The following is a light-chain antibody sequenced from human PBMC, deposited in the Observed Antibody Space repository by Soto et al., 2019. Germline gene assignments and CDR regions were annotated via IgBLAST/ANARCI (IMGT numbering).Light chain of an antibody. V-gene: IGKV1-5*03. CDR1: QSIGTW. CDR3: QQYNNWPLT. J-gene: IGKJ4*01. Sequence: DIQMTQSPSTLSASVGDRVTITCRASQSIGTWLAWYQQKPGKAPKLLIYKASSLESGVPSRFSGSGSGTEFTLTISTLQSEDFAVYYCQQYNNWPLTFGGGTKVDIK. CDR2: KAS.